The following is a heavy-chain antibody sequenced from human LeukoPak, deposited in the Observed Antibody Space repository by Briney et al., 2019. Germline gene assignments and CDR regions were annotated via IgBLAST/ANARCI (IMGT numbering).Heavy chain of an antibody. CDR3: ARQTTSGYPWFDP. CDR1: GGTFSSYA. V-gene: IGHV1-69*13. D-gene: IGHD5-12*01. CDR2: IIPIFGTA. Sequence: GASVKVSCKASGGTFSSYAISWVRQAPGQGLEWMGGIIPIFGTANYAQKFQGRVTITADESTSTAYMELSGLRSEDTAVYYCARQTTSGYPWFDPWGQGTLVTVSS. J-gene: IGHJ5*02.